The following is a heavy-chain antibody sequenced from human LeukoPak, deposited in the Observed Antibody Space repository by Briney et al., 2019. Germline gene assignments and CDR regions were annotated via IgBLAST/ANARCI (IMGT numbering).Heavy chain of an antibody. CDR2: IIPIFGTA. CDR1: GGTFSCYA. V-gene: IGHV1-69*05. D-gene: IGHD2-2*01. J-gene: IGHJ4*02. Sequence: SVKVSCKASGGTFSCYAISWVRQAPGQGLEWMGMIIPIFGTANYAQKFQGRVTITTDESTSTAYMELSSLRSEDTAVYYCATQRFDYWGQGTLVTVSS. CDR3: ATQRFDY.